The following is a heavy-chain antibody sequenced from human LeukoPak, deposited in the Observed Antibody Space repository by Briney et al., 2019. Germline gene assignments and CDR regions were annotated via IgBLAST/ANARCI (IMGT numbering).Heavy chain of an antibody. D-gene: IGHD3-10*01. V-gene: IGHV3-11*05. CDR2: ISSSSSYT. CDR3: ARAARYYGSGFDAFDI. J-gene: IGHJ3*02. Sequence: PAGSLRLSCAASGFTFSDYYMSWIRQAPGKGLEWVSYISSSSSYTNYEDAVKVRFTISRDNAKDSLYLQMNSLRAEDTAVYYCARAARYYGSGFDAFDIWGQGTMVTVSS. CDR1: GFTFSDYY.